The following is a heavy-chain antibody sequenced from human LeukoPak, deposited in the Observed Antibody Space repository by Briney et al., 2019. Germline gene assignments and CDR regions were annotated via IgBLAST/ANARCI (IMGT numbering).Heavy chain of an antibody. D-gene: IGHD3-9*01. CDR3: ARDLYDILTGYYLLDY. Sequence: PGGSLRLSCAASGFTFSSYWMSWVRQAPGKGLEWVANIKQDGSEKYYVDSVKGRFTISRDNAKNSLYLQMNSLRAEDTAVYYCARDLYDILTGYYLLDYWGQGTLVTVSS. J-gene: IGHJ4*02. V-gene: IGHV3-7*01. CDR2: IKQDGSEK. CDR1: GFTFSSYW.